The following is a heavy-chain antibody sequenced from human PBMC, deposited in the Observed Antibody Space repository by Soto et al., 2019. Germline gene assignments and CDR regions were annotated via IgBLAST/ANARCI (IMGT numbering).Heavy chain of an antibody. V-gene: IGHV4-34*01. D-gene: IGHD2-15*01. CDR1: GGSFSGYY. CDR3: ARQYRYCSGGSCYSFFSGAFDI. CDR2: INYSGST. Sequence: SETLSLTCAVYGGSFSGYYWSWIHQPPGKGLEWIGDINYSGSTNYNPSLKSRVTISVDTSKNQFSLKLSSVTAADTAVYYCARQYRYCSGGSCYSFFSGAFDIWGQGTMVT. J-gene: IGHJ3*02.